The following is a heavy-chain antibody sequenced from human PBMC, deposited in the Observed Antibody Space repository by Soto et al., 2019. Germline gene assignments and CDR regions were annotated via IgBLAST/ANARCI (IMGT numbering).Heavy chain of an antibody. CDR3: AKLYYDFWSGYSTPYYFDY. D-gene: IGHD3-3*01. CDR2: ISGSGGST. CDR1: GFTFSSYA. V-gene: IGHV3-23*01. Sequence: EVQLLESGGGLVQPGGSLRLSCAASGFTFSSYAMSWVRQAPGKGLEWVSAISGSGGSTYYADSVKGRFTISRDNSKNTLYLQMNNLRAEDTAVYYCAKLYYDFWSGYSTPYYFDYWGQGTLVTVSS. J-gene: IGHJ4*02.